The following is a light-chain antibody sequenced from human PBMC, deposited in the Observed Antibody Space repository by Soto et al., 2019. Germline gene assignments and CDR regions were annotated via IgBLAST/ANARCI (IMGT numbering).Light chain of an antibody. CDR1: SSDVGSYNR. Sequence: QSALTQPPSVSGSPGQSVTISCTGTSSDVGSYNRVSWYQQPPGTVPRLLIYEVKVRRSGVPDRFSGSKSGSTASLTISGLGAEDEGDYYCTSYTTSDAVIFGGGTKLTVL. CDR3: TSYTTSDAVI. V-gene: IGLV2-18*02. J-gene: IGLJ2*01. CDR2: EVK.